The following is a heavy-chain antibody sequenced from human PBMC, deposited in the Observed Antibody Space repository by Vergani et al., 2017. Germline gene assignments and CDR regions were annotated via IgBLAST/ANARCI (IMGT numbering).Heavy chain of an antibody. D-gene: IGHD7-27*01. CDR1: GFTFSSYW. CDR3: ARDQDWGSSYYFDY. Sequence: EVQLVESGGGLVQPGGSLRLSCAASGFTFSSYWMSWVRQAPGKGLEWVANIKQDGSEKYYVDSVKGRFTISRDNAKNSLYLQMNSLRDEDTAVYYCARDQDWGSSYYFDYWGQGTLVTVSS. J-gene: IGHJ4*02. CDR2: IKQDGSEK. V-gene: IGHV3-7*01.